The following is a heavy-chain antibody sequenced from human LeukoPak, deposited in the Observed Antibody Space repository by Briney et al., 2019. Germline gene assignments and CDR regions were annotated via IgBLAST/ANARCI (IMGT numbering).Heavy chain of an antibody. CDR2: ISAYNGNT. CDR1: GYTFTSYG. D-gene: IGHD2-2*02. J-gene: IGHJ6*03. Sequence: ASVKCSCKASGYTFTSYGISWVRQAPGQGLEWIGLISAYNGNTNYAQKLQGRVTMTTDTSTSTAYMELRSLRSDDTAVYYCARTAEGYCSSTSCYKILDYYYYMDVWGKGTTVTVSS. CDR3: ARTAEGYCSSTSCYKILDYYYYMDV. V-gene: IGHV1-18*01.